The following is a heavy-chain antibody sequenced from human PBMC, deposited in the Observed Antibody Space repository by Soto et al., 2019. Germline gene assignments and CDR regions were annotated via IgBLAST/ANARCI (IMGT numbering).Heavy chain of an antibody. CDR1: GFTFTRYS. V-gene: IGHV3-21*06. CDR3: ARESEDLTSNFDY. Sequence: KPVGSLRLSCAASGFTFTRYSMNWVRQAPGKGLEWVSSISSTTNYIYYGDSMKGRVTISRDNAKNSLYLEMDSLRAEDTAVYYCARESEDLTSNFDYWGQGTLVTVSS. CDR2: ISSTTNYI. J-gene: IGHJ4*02.